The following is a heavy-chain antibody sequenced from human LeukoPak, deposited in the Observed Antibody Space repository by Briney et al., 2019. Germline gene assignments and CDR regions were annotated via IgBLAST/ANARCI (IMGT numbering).Heavy chain of an antibody. CDR1: GYTFTSYG. J-gene: IGHJ3*02. CDR3: ARAKLFSASGGAFDI. Sequence: ASVKVSCKVSGYTFTSYGISWVRQAPGQGLEWMGWISAYNGNTNYAQKLQGRVTMTTDTSTSTAYMELRSLRSDDTAVYYCARAKLFSASGGAFDIWGQGTMVTVSS. V-gene: IGHV1-18*01. D-gene: IGHD3-10*01. CDR2: ISAYNGNT.